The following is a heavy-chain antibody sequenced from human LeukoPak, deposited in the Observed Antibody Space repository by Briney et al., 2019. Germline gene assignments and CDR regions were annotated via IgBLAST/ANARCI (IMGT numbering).Heavy chain of an antibody. Sequence: SVKVSCKASGGTFSSYTISWVRQAPGQGLEWMGRIIPILVIANYAQKFQGRVTITADKSTSTAYMELSSLRSEDTAVYYCARDQQGDSSSWYWGNNWFDPWGQGTLVTVSS. J-gene: IGHJ5*02. CDR1: GGTFSSYT. CDR2: IIPILVIA. D-gene: IGHD6-13*01. V-gene: IGHV1-69*04. CDR3: ARDQQGDSSSWYWGNNWFDP.